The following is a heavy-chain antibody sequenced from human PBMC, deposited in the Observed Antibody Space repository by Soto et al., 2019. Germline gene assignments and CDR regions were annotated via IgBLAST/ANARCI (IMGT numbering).Heavy chain of an antibody. CDR3: ARWSGSYFEAFDI. Sequence: GGSLSLSGAASGFTFNTYSMNWVRQAPGKGLEWVSSISSGSSYIYSADSVKGRFTISRDNAKNLLFLQMNSLRAEDTAVYYCARWSGSYFEAFDIWGQGTMVTVSS. D-gene: IGHD1-26*01. CDR1: GFTFNTYS. CDR2: ISSGSSYI. V-gene: IGHV3-21*01. J-gene: IGHJ3*02.